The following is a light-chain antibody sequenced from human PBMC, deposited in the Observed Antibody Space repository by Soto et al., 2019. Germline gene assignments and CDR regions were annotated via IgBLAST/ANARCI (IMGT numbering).Light chain of an antibody. V-gene: IGLV2-14*01. Sequence: SVLTQPASVSGSPGQSITISCTGTSSDVGGYNFVSWYQQHPGKAPKIMIYDVTNRPSGVSNRFSGSKSGNTASLTISGLQAEDEADYYCSSYTSSSTLVFGTGTKLTVL. CDR2: DVT. J-gene: IGLJ1*01. CDR1: SSDVGGYNF. CDR3: SSYTSSSTLV.